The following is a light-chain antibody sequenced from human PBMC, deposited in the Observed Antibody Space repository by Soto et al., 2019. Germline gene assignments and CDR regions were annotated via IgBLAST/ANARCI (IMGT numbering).Light chain of an antibody. CDR1: QSVSSSS. CDR2: GAS. J-gene: IGKJ1*01. Sequence: EIVLTQSPDTLSLSPGERATLSCRASQSVSSSSLAWYQQKPGQAPRLLIYGASSRATGIPDRFSGSWSGTEFTLTISRLEPEDFAVYYCQQYGGSPRTFGQGTKVEIK. CDR3: QQYGGSPRT. V-gene: IGKV3-20*01.